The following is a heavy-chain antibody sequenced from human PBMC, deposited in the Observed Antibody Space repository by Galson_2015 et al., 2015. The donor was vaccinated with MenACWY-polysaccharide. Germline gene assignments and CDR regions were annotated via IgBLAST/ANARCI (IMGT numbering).Heavy chain of an antibody. CDR2: ISYDGSNK. D-gene: IGHD2-2*02. CDR1: GFTFSSYG. CDR3: AIYCSSSSCYKADFHY. Sequence: SLRLSCAASGFTFSSYGMHWVRQAPGKGLEWVAVISYDGSNKYYADYVRGRFTISRDNSKNTLYLQMNSLRPEDTAMYYCAIYCSSSSCYKADFHYWGQGTLVTVSS. J-gene: IGHJ4*02. V-gene: IGHV3-30*03.